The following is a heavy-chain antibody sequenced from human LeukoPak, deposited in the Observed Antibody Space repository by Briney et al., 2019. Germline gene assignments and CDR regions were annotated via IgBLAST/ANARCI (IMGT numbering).Heavy chain of an antibody. D-gene: IGHD2-21*02. V-gene: IGHV3-74*01. Sequence: INSEGSSTSYADSVKGRFTISRDNAKNTLYLQMNSLRAEDTAVYYCASPDTVVTGGAFDIWGQGTMVTVSS. CDR2: INSEGSST. J-gene: IGHJ3*02. CDR3: ASPDTVVTGGAFDI.